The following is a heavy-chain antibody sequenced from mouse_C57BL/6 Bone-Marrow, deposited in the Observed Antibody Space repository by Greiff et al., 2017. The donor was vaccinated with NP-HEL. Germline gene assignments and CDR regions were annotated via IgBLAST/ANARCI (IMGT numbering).Heavy chain of an antibody. CDR3: ARRDYYGSSYDWYFDV. D-gene: IGHD1-1*01. CDR2: IYPRSGNT. V-gene: IGHV1-81*01. CDR1: GCTFTSYG. Sequence: QVHVKQSGAELARPGASVKLSCKASGCTFTSYGISWVKQRTGQGLEWIGEIYPRSGNTYYNEKFKGKATLTADKSSSTAYMELRSLTSEDSAVYFCARRDYYGSSYDWYFDVWGTGTTVTVSS. J-gene: IGHJ1*03.